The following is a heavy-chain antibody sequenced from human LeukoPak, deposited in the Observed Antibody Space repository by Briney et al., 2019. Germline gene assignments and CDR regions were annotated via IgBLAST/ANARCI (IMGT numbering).Heavy chain of an antibody. J-gene: IGHJ4*02. D-gene: IGHD5-12*01. CDR2: MNPKSGNT. CDR3: ARVFGGHEIGF. V-gene: IGHV1-8*01. Sequence: ASVRVSCKASGYTFTTYDINWVRQAPGQGLEWMGWMNPKSGNTAYSQKFQGRVTMTRNTSIGTAYLEVSSLRSEDTAMYYCARVFGGHEIGFWGQGTQVTVSS. CDR1: GYTFTTYD.